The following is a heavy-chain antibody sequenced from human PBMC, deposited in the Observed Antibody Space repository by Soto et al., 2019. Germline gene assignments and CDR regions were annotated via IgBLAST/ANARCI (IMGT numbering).Heavy chain of an antibody. Sequence: ASVKVSCKASGYTFTSYYMHWVRQAPGQGLEWMGIINPSGGSTSYAQKFQGRVTMTRDTSTSTVYMELSRLRSDDTAVYYCARDQAVAAPLDYYYYGMDVWGQGTTVTVSS. CDR2: INPSGGST. V-gene: IGHV1-46*01. CDR3: ARDQAVAAPLDYYYYGMDV. J-gene: IGHJ6*02. D-gene: IGHD6-19*01. CDR1: GYTFTSYY.